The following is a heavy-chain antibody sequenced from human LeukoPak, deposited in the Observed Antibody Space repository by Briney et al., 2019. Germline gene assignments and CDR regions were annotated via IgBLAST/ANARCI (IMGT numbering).Heavy chain of an antibody. CDR1: GFTFSNYN. V-gene: IGHV3-23*01. CDR2: ISGSGGST. J-gene: IGHJ5*02. Sequence: GGSLRLSCAASGFTFSNYNMNWVRQAPGKGLEWVSGISGSGGSTYYADSVKGRFTISRDNSKNTLYLQMNSLRVEDTAVYYCARSSGWPWGQGTLVTVSS. CDR3: ARSSGWP. D-gene: IGHD6-19*01.